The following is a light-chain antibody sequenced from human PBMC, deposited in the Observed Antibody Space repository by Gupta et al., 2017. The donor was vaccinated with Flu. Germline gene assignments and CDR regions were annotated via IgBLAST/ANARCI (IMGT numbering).Light chain of an antibody. J-gene: IGKJ3*01. Sequence: PAPLLLSPGKMATLSCSPGQNVPNSLAWFQQKPDQAPGLLISDTASRATGIPARFSGSGFGTEFTLTLSSPAPEDFAVYYCQQRNNLPLTCGHGTNVDIK. CDR3: QQRNNLPLT. CDR1: QNVPNS. V-gene: IGKV3-11*01. CDR2: DTA.